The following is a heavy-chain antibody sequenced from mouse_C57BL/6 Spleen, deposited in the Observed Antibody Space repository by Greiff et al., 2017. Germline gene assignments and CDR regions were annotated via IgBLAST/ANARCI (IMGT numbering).Heavy chain of an antibody. CDR2: IDPYDSST. J-gene: IGHJ4*01. D-gene: IGHD2-5*01. CDR3: AREDSNYVHNYAIDY. CDR1: GYTFTSYW. V-gene: IGHV1-59*01. Sequence: QVQLQQPGAELVRPGTSVKLSCKASGYTFTSYWMHWVKQRPGQGLEWIGLIDPYDSSTNYNQKFKGQATLTLDTSSSTDYMQRSRMTAEDSAVYYCAREDSNYVHNYAIDYWGQGTSVTVSS.